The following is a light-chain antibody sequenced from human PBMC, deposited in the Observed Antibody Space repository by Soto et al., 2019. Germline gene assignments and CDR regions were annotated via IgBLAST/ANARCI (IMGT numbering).Light chain of an antibody. Sequence: QSVLTQPPSASGTPGQRVTISCSGSSSNIGSNTVNWYQQLPGTAPKLLIYNNNQRPSGVPDRLSGSKSGTSASLTISGLQSEDEAEYYCTSYTSSTPFYGFGTGTKVTVL. V-gene: IGLV1-44*01. CDR3: TSYTSSTPFYG. CDR1: SSNIGSNT. CDR2: NNN. J-gene: IGLJ1*01.